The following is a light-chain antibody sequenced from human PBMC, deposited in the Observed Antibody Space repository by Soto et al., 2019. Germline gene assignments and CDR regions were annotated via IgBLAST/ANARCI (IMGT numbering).Light chain of an antibody. V-gene: IGLV7-46*01. CDR3: LLSYSGARGGV. Sequence: QAVVTQEPSLTVSPGGTVTLTCGSSTGAVTSGHYPYWFQQKPGQAPRTLIYVTSNKHSWTPARFSGSLLGGKAALTLSGAQPEDEAEYYCLLSYSGARGGVFGGGTKLTVL. CDR2: VTS. J-gene: IGLJ3*02. CDR1: TGAVTSGHY.